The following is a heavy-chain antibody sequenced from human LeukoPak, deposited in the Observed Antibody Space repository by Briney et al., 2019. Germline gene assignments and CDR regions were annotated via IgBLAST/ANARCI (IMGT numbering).Heavy chain of an antibody. CDR3: ARDSGYSYTDDY. V-gene: IGHV3-48*02. Sequence: GSLRLSCAASGFTFRSYAMQWVRQAPGKGLEWVSYITYNSGTIFYADSVKGRFTISRDNAKDSLYLQMSSLRDEDTAVYYCARDSGYSYTDDYWGQGTLVTVSS. J-gene: IGHJ4*02. CDR2: ITYNSGTI. D-gene: IGHD5-18*01. CDR1: GFTFRSYA.